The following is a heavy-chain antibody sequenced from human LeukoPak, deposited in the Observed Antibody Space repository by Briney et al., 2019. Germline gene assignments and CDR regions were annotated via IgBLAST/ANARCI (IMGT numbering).Heavy chain of an antibody. V-gene: IGHV3-7*01. Sequence: GGSLRPSCAASGFTLSSYAMSWVRQAPGKGLEWVANIKQDGSEKYYVDSVKGRFTISRDSAKNSLYLQMNSLRAEDTAVYYCARVTYYYDSSGYYYFDYWGQGTLVTVSS. D-gene: IGHD3-22*01. J-gene: IGHJ4*02. CDR2: IKQDGSEK. CDR1: GFTLSSYA. CDR3: ARVTYYYDSSGYYYFDY.